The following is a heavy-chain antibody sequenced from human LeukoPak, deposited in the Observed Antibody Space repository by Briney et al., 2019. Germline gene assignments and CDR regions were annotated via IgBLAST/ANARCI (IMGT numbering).Heavy chain of an antibody. Sequence: PGGSLRLSCAASGFTFSSYEMNWVRQAPGKGLEWVSYISSSGSTIYYADSVKGRFTISRDNAKNSLFLQMHSLRAEDTAVYYCATDDYGAFDYWGQGTLVTVSS. CDR2: ISSSGSTI. J-gene: IGHJ4*02. CDR1: GFTFSSYE. CDR3: ATDDYGAFDY. V-gene: IGHV3-48*03. D-gene: IGHD4/OR15-4a*01.